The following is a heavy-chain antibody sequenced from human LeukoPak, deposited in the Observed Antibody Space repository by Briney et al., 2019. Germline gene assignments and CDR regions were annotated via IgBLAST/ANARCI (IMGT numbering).Heavy chain of an antibody. D-gene: IGHD2-21*02. CDR1: GFTFSSYA. CDR2: ISGSGGST. CDR3: AKALENCGGDCAQYYFDY. Sequence: GGSLRLSCAASGFTFSSYAMSWVRQAPGKGLEWVSGISGSGGSTYYADSVRGRFTISRDNSKNTLFLQMSRLRAEDAAEYYCAKALENCGGDCAQYYFDYWGQGTLVTVSS. J-gene: IGHJ4*02. V-gene: IGHV3-23*01.